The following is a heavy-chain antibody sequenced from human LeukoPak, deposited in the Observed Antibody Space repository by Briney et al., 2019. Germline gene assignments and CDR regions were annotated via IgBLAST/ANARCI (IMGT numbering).Heavy chain of an antibody. Sequence: SQTLSLTCAISGDSVSSNSAAWNWIRQSPSRGLEWLVRTYYRSKWYNDYAVSVKSRITINPDTSKNKFSLQLNSVTPEDTAVYYCASNDILTGYDGFDIWGQGTMVTVSS. CDR2: TYYRSKWYN. CDR3: ASNDILTGYDGFDI. D-gene: IGHD3-9*01. J-gene: IGHJ3*02. CDR1: GDSVSSNSAA. V-gene: IGHV6-1*01.